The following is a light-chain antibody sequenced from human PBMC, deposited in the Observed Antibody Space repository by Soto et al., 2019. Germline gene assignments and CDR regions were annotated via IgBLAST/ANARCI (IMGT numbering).Light chain of an antibody. J-gene: IGLJ3*02. CDR3: QSYDSRLSGSV. CDR1: SGSIANNY. Sequence: NFMLTQPHSVSESPGKTLSISCTRSSGSIANNYVQWYQQRPGSAPTTVIYENNQRLSGVPDRFSGSTDGSSNSASLTISGLQTEDEADYYCQSYDSRLSGSVFGGGTKLTVL. V-gene: IGLV6-57*04. CDR2: ENN.